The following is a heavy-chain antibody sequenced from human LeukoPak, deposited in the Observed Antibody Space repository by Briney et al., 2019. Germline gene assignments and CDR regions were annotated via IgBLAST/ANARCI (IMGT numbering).Heavy chain of an antibody. CDR1: GFTVSRNY. CDR3: AINGRGSLVVEDAFDI. V-gene: IGHV3-66*01. D-gene: IGHD2-15*01. CDR2: FYTCGST. J-gene: IGHJ3*02. Sequence: QPGGSLTLSCAASGFTVSRNYMRWVPQAPGEGLVGVIVFYTCGSTYYAESVKGRFTIAKDNSKNTLYLQMNSLRTDDTAVYYWAINGRGSLVVEDAFDIWGQGTMVTVSS.